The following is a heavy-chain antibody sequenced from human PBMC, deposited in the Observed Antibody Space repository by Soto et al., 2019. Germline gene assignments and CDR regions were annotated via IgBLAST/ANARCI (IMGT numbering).Heavy chain of an antibody. D-gene: IGHD3-22*01. V-gene: IGHV3-23*01. CDR1: GFTFSNYA. CDR2: LSGGDRST. Sequence: PGGSLRLSCAASGFTFSNYAMSWVRQAPVNGLEWVSALSGGDRSTYYADSVRGRFTISRDDSKNTLYLQMNSLRAEDTAVYYCAKAYYYDGSGYFYDYWGQGTLVTVSS. CDR3: AKAYYYDGSGYFYDY. J-gene: IGHJ4*02.